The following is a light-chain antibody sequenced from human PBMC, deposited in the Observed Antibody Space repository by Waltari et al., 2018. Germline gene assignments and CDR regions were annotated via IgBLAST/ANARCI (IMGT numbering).Light chain of an antibody. V-gene: IGKV3-20*01. CDR2: DAS. J-gene: IGKJ3*01. Sequence: EIVLTQSPGTLSLSPGERATLSCRASQSVSSSYLAWYQQKPGQAPRLLIYDASSRATGIPDRFSGSGSETDFTLTINRLEPEDFAMYYCQQYDSSSGTFGPGTKVDIK. CDR3: QQYDSSSGT. CDR1: QSVSSSY.